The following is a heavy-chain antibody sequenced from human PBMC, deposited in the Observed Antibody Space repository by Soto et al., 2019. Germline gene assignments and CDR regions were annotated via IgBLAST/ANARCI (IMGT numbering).Heavy chain of an antibody. CDR2: INHSGST. V-gene: IGHV4-34*01. J-gene: IGHJ4*02. Sequence: PSETLSLTCAVYGGSFSGYYWSWIRQPPGKGLEWIGYINHSGSTNYNPSLKSRVTISVDTSKNQFSLKLSSVTAADTAVYYCARHLSGYDWGFDYWGQGTLVTVSS. CDR3: ARHLSGYDWGFDY. CDR1: GGSFSGYY. D-gene: IGHD5-12*01.